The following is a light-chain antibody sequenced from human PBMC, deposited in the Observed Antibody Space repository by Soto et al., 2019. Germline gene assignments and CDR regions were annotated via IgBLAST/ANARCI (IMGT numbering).Light chain of an antibody. V-gene: IGLV2-14*01. CDR1: SSDIGGYNY. Sequence: QSALTQPASVSGSLGQSITISCTGTSSDIGGYNYVSWYQQHPDKAPKLMLYEVTTRPSGVSNRFSGSKSGNTASLTISGLQAEDEADYHCSSYTSSSTLLYVFGTGTKLTVL. CDR2: EVT. CDR3: SSYTSSSTLLYV. J-gene: IGLJ1*01.